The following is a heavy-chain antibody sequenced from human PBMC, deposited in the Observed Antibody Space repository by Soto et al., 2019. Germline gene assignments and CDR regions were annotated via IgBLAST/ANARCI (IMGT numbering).Heavy chain of an antibody. Sequence: QVQLVQSGAEVKKPGSSVKVSCKASGGTFRSYSISWVRQAPGQGLEWMGGIIPIFDITNYAQKFQGRVTITADESTNTAYMELSSLASDDTSVYYCERSDEGGYYSNLHYFYALDVWGQGTTVTV. CDR3: ERSDEGGYYSNLHYFYALDV. CDR2: IIPIFDIT. J-gene: IGHJ6*02. V-gene: IGHV1-69*01. CDR1: GGTFRSYS. D-gene: IGHD3-22*01.